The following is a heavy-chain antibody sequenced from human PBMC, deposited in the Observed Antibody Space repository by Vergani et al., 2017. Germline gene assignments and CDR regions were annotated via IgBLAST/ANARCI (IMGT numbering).Heavy chain of an antibody. V-gene: IGHV3-30*03. Sequence: QVQLVESGGGVVQPGRSLRLSCAASGFTFSSYGMHWVRQAPGKGLEWVAVISYDGSNKYYADSVKGRFTISRDNSKNTLYLQMNSLRAEDTAVYYCARGRSTVVTPSGFDYWGQGTLVTVSS. CDR1: GFTFSSYG. CDR3: ARGRSTVVTPSGFDY. D-gene: IGHD4-23*01. J-gene: IGHJ4*02. CDR2: ISYDGSNK.